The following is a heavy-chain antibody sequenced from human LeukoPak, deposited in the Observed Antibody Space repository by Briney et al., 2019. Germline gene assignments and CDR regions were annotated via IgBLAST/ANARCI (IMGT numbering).Heavy chain of an antibody. Sequence: GESLQISCKGSGYSFTNYWIGWVRQMPGKGLGWMGIIYPGDSDTRYSPSFQGQVTISADKSISTAYLQWSSLKASDTAMYYCARQDSSGWSDYWGQGTLVTVSS. D-gene: IGHD6-19*01. CDR1: GYSFTNYW. CDR3: ARQDSSGWSDY. J-gene: IGHJ4*02. CDR2: IYPGDSDT. V-gene: IGHV5-51*01.